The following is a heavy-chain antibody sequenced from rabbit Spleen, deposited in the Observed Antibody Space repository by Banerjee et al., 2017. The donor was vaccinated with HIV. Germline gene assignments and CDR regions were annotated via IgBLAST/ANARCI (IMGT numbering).Heavy chain of an antibody. J-gene: IGHJ4*01. Sequence: QLKESGGGLVQPGGSLKLSCKASGFTLSSYYMNWVRQAPGKGLEWIGYIDPVFGITYYANWVNGRFSISRENAQNTVFLQMTSLTAADTATYFCARTSYYSYAYGVYGYAPYFTLWGPGTLVTVS. CDR2: IDPVFGIT. V-gene: IGHV1S7*01. D-gene: IGHD6-1*01. CDR1: GFTLSSYY. CDR3: ARTSYYSYAYGVYGYAPYFTL.